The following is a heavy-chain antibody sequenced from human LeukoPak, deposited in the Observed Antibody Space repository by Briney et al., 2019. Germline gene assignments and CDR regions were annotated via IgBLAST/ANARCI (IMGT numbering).Heavy chain of an antibody. D-gene: IGHD5/OR15-5a*01. CDR3: ARGQSTSSDFDY. CDR1: GYTFTSYD. V-gene: IGHV1-8*01. Sequence: ASVKVSCKASGYTFTSYDINWVRQATGQGLEWMGWMNPNSGNTGYAQKFQGRATMTRNTSISTAYMELSSLRSEDTAVYYCARGQSTSSDFDYWGQGTLVTVSS. CDR2: MNPNSGNT. J-gene: IGHJ4*02.